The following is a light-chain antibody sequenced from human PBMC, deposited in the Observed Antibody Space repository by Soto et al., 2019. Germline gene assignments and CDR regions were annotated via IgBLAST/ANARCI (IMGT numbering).Light chain of an antibody. CDR2: AAS. V-gene: IGKV1-39*01. J-gene: IGKJ5*01. CDR3: QLSYSTPIT. CDR1: QTTSSW. Sequence: DIQMTQSPSTLSGSVGDRVTITCRASQTTSSWLAWYQQKPGKAPKLLIYAASSLQSGVPSSFSGTGYGTDFTLSISSLQPEDFATYYCQLSYSTPITFGKGTRLEIK.